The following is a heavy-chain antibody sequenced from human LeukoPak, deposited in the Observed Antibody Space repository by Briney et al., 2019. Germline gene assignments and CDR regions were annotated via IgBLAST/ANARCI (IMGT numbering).Heavy chain of an antibody. V-gene: IGHV1-2*02. CDR3: ARVYDIFGSGSHSDF. J-gene: IGHJ4*02. CDR2: INPNSGDR. Sequence: ASVKVSCPASGYTFTSYYMHWVRQAPGQGLEWMGWINPNSGDRNYAQKFQGRVTMTRDTSISTAYMELSRLRSDDTAVYYCARVYDIFGSGSHSDFWGQGTLVTVSS. CDR1: GYTFTSYY. D-gene: IGHD3-10*01.